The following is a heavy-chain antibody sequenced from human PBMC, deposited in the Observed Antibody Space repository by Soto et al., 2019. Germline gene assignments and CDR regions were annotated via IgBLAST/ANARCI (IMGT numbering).Heavy chain of an antibody. V-gene: IGHV3-48*03. CDR1: GFTFSSYE. Sequence: PGGSLRLSCAASGFTFSSYEMNWVRQAPGKGLEWVSYISSSGSTIYYADSVKGRFTISRDNAKNSLYLQMNSLRAEDTAVYYCARDRGMGNAFDIWGQGTMVTVSS. CDR2: ISSSGSTI. CDR3: ARDRGMGNAFDI. J-gene: IGHJ3*02.